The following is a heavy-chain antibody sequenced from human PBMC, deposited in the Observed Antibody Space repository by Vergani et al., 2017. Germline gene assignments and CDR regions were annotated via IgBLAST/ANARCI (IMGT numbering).Heavy chain of an antibody. CDR2: ISGIGGST. J-gene: IGHJ3*02. CDR1: GFTFSSYA. V-gene: IGHV3-23*01. D-gene: IGHD6-13*01. CDR3: ARDQTPALLAAAGLDAFDI. Sequence: EVQLLESGGGLVQPGGSLRLSCAASGFTFSSYAMSWVRQAPGKGLEWVSAISGIGGSTYYADSVKGRFTISRDNSKNTLYLQMNSLRAEDTAVYYCARDQTPALLAAAGLDAFDIWGQGTMVTVSS.